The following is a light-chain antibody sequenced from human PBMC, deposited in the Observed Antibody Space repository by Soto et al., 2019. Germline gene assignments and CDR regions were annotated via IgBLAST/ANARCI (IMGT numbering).Light chain of an antibody. CDR2: EVT. V-gene: IGLV2-14*01. CDR1: SSDVGAYGS. Sequence: QSVLTQPASVSGSPGQSISISCTGTSSDVGAYGSVSWYQQHPGKAPKLLIYEVTHRPSGVPDRFSGSKSGSTASLTISGLQAEDEAEYFCSSYTSKNPYVFGTGTKVTVL. CDR3: SSYTSKNPYV. J-gene: IGLJ1*01.